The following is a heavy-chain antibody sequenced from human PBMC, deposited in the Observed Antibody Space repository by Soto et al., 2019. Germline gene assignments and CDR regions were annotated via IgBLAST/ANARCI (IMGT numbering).Heavy chain of an antibody. CDR2: ISGSGGST. CDR3: ATVEMATDYFDY. J-gene: IGHJ4*02. V-gene: IGHV3-23*01. D-gene: IGHD5-12*01. CDR1: GFTFSSYA. Sequence: GGSLRLSCAASGFTFSSYAMSWVRQAPGKGLEWVSAISGSGGSTYYADSVKGRFTISRDNSKNTLYLQMNSLRAEDTAVYYCATVEMATDYFDYWGQGTLVTVSS.